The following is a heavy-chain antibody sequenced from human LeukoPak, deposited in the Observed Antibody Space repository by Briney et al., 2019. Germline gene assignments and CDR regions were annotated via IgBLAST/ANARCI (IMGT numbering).Heavy chain of an antibody. V-gene: IGHV1-24*01. CDR3: ATAIEADRQYYYGMDV. D-gene: IGHD6-13*01. J-gene: IGHJ6*02. Sequence: ASVKVSCKVSGYTLTELSMHWVRQAPGKGLEWMGGFDPEDGETIYAQKFQGRVTMTEDTSTDTAYMERSSLSSEDTAVYYCATAIEADRQYYYGMDVWGQGTTVTVSS. CDR2: FDPEDGET. CDR1: GYTLTELS.